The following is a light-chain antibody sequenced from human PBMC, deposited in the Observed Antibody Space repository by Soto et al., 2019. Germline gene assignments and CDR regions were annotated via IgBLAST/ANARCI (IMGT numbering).Light chain of an antibody. J-gene: IGLJ1*01. CDR1: TSDVGGYGY. V-gene: IGLV2-14*01. Sequence: QSVLTQPASVSGSPGQSITISCTGTTSDVGGYGYVSWYQQHPGKAPKLLIYEVSNRPSGISNRFSGSKSDNTASLTISGLQAEDEADYYCSSFTTSSTRVFGTGTKV. CDR3: SSFTTSSTRV. CDR2: EVS.